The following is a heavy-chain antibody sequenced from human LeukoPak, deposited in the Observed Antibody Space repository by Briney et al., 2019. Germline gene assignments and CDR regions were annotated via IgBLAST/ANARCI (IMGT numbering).Heavy chain of an antibody. V-gene: IGHV3-23*01. CDR2: ISGSGGST. J-gene: IGHJ4*02. CDR1: GFTFSSYA. CDR3: ARHVVGVGFDY. Sequence: GGSLRLSCAASGFTFSSYAMSWVRQAPGKGLEWVSAISGSGGSTYYADSVKGRFTISRDNAKNSLYLQMNSLRAEDTAVYYCARHVVGVGFDYWGQGTLVTVSS. D-gene: IGHD3-22*01.